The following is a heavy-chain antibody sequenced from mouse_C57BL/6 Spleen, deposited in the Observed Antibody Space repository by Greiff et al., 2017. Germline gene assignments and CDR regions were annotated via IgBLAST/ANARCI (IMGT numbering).Heavy chain of an antibody. D-gene: IGHD1-1*01. CDR1: GYTFTSYW. Sequence: VQLQQPGAELVMPGASVKLSCKASGYTFTSYWMHWVKQRPGQGLEWIGEIDPSDSYTNYNQKFKGKSTLTVDKSSSTAYMQLSSLTSEDSAVYYCARWDYGSPFAYWGQGTLVTVSA. CDR2: IDPSDSYT. V-gene: IGHV1-69*01. CDR3: ARWDYGSPFAY. J-gene: IGHJ3*01.